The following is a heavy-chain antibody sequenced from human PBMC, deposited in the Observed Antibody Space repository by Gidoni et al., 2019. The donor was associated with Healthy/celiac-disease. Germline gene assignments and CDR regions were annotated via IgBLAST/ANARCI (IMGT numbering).Heavy chain of an antibody. Sequence: EVQLLESGGGLVQPGGSLRLSCAASGFTFSSFAMSWDRKAPGKGLEWVSAMSGSGGSTYYAESVKGRFTISRDNSKNALYLQMNSLRAEDTAVYYCAKKGPSRHGAFDYWGQGTLVTVSS. V-gene: IGHV3-23*01. CDR3: AKKGPSRHGAFDY. CDR1: GFTFSSFA. CDR2: MSGSGGST. J-gene: IGHJ4*02.